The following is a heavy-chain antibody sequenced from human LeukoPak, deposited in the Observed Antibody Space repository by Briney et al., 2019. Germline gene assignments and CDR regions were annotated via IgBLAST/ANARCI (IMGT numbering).Heavy chain of an antibody. D-gene: IGHD6-6*01. Sequence: PSGTLSLTCTVSGGSISSHYWSWIRQPPEKGLEWIGHIYYSGSTNYNPSLKSRVTISVDTSKNQFSLKLSSVTAADTAVYYCARDRRSFDYWGQGTLVTVSS. V-gene: IGHV4-59*11. CDR3: ARDRRSFDY. CDR1: GGSISSHY. CDR2: IYYSGST. J-gene: IGHJ4*02.